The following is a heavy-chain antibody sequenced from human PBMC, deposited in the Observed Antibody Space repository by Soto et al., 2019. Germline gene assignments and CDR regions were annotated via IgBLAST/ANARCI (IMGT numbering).Heavy chain of an antibody. Sequence: GGSLRLSCAASGFPFTTYAMNWVRQAPGKGLEWVSVIGGRGNSAYYADSVQGRFTISRDNSKNTLSLQMSSLTADDTAIYYCVREGRGSFDFWGRGTMVTVSS. V-gene: IGHV3-23*01. CDR3: VREGRGSFDF. CDR1: GFPFTTYA. J-gene: IGHJ3*01. D-gene: IGHD5-12*01. CDR2: IGGRGNSA.